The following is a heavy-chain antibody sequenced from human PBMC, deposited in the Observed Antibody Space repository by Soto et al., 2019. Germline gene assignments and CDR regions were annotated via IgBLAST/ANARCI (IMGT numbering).Heavy chain of an antibody. Sequence: SETLSLTCPVSGVSINSKGHYGGWFRQSPVKGLEWIASLFYSGIAYYNPTLESRVSISVDTSENQFSLKVISVTAADTGIYYCARHPFGGYAFDSWGQGTQVTVSS. CDR1: GVSINSKGHY. V-gene: IGHV4-39*01. D-gene: IGHD3-16*01. CDR3: ARHPFGGYAFDS. J-gene: IGHJ4*02. CDR2: LFYSGIA.